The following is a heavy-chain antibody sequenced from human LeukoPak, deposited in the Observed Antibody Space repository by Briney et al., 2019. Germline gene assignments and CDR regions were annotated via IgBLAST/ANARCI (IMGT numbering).Heavy chain of an antibody. CDR3: AREGGSYDSSGYVDY. D-gene: IGHD3-22*01. J-gene: IGHJ4*02. CDR2: IYHSGST. V-gene: IGHV4-38-2*02. Sequence: MTSETLSLTCAVSGYSINSGYYWGWIRQPPGKGLEWIGTIYHSGSTYYNPSLKSRVTISLDTSKNQFSLKLSSVTAADTAVYYCAREGGSYDSSGYVDYWGQGTLVTVSS. CDR1: GYSINSGYY.